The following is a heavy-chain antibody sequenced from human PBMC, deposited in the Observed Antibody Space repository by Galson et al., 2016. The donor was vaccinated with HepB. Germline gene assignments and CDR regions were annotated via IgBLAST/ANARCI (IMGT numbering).Heavy chain of an antibody. CDR2: IFPGDSDT. V-gene: IGHV5-51*01. Sequence: QSGAEVKKSGESLKISCKGSGYTFTTYWIAWVRQMPGKGLEWMGIIFPGDSDTRYSPSFQGQVTISADKSINTASLQWSSLEASDTAMYYCARHGPPNYDNSAYYSDTHFFDYWGQGTLVTVSS. J-gene: IGHJ4*02. CDR3: ARHGPPNYDNSAYYSDTHFFDY. CDR1: GYTFTTYW. D-gene: IGHD3-22*01.